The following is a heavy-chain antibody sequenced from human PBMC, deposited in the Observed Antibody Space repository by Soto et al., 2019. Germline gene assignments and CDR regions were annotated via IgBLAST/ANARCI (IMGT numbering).Heavy chain of an antibody. Sequence: SETLSLTCTVSGGSISSYYWSWIRQPPGKGLEWIGYIYNSGRTQYNPSLKSRVTISVDTSKNQFSLKLSSVTAADTAVFYCAILSVDGYHYPDFVYWGQGILVNVFS. CDR3: AILSVDGYHYPDFVY. D-gene: IGHD5-12*01. V-gene: IGHV4-59*08. J-gene: IGHJ4*02. CDR2: IYNSGRT. CDR1: GGSISSYY.